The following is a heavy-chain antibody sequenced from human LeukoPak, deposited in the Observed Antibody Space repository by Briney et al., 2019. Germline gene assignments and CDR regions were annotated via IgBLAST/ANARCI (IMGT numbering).Heavy chain of an antibody. CDR2: INHSGST. V-gene: IGHV4-34*01. Sequence: SETLSLSCAVYGGSFSGYYWSWIRQPPGKGLEWIGEINHSGSTNYNPSLKSRVTISVDTSKNQFSLKLSSVTAADTAVYYCARRKIQLWSTNWYFDLWGRGTLVTVSS. D-gene: IGHD5-18*01. CDR3: ARRKIQLWSTNWYFDL. J-gene: IGHJ2*01. CDR1: GGSFSGYY.